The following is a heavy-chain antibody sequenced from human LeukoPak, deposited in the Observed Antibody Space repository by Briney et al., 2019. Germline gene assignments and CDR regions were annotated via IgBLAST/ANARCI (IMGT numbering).Heavy chain of an antibody. CDR2: ISYDGSNK. D-gene: IGHD6-6*01. V-gene: IGHV3-30*03. CDR3: ARDLIAAPRGDAFDI. Sequence: GGSLRLSCAASGFTFSSYGMHWVRQAPGKGLEWVAVISYDGSNKYYADSVKGRFTISRDNSKNTLYLQMNSLRAEDTAVYYCARDLIAAPRGDAFDIWGQGTMVTVSS. J-gene: IGHJ3*02. CDR1: GFTFSSYG.